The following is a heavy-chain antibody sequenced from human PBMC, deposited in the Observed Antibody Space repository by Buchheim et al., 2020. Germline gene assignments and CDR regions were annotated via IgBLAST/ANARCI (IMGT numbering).Heavy chain of an antibody. Sequence: EVQVVESGGGLVQRGGSLRLSCAASGFNFGTYWMTWVRQAPGKGLEWVANINHDGSEQYYAESVKGRFDISRDNAKSSVDLQMNRLRAGDTAVYFCARGDSLVQGVMRNVYYIYGMDVWGQGTT. V-gene: IGHV3-7*01. CDR3: ARGDSLVQGVMRNVYYIYGMDV. J-gene: IGHJ6*02. CDR1: GFNFGTYW. D-gene: IGHD3-10*01. CDR2: INHDGSEQ.